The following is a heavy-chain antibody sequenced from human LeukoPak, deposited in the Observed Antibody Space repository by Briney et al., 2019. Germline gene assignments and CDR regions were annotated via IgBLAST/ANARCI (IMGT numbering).Heavy chain of an antibody. D-gene: IGHD2-15*01. CDR1: GASITRGGFY. V-gene: IGHV4-31*03. CDR2: IYSSGSS. Sequence: TSQTLSLTCTVSGASITRGGFYWSWIRQHPGKGLEWIGHIYSSGSSTYNPSLRTRLSMSLDPSKSQFSLTLNSLTVADTAVYYCARGSCSGGACYSGSEFDFWGQGTLVTVSS. J-gene: IGHJ4*02. CDR3: ARGSCSGGACYSGSEFDF.